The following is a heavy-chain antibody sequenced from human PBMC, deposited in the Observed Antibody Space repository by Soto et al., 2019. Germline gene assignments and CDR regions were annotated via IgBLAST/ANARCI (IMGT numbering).Heavy chain of an antibody. J-gene: IGHJ4*02. CDR2: IYYSGST. CDR3: ARDSLYGDYFNNSFDY. D-gene: IGHD4-17*01. CDR1: GGSVSSGSYY. Sequence: QVQLQESGPGLVKPSETLSLTCTVSGGSVSSGSYYWSWIRQPPGKGLEWIGYIYYSGSTNYNPSLKWRVTISVDTSKNQFSLKLSSVTAADTAVYYCARDSLYGDYFNNSFDYWGQGTLVTVSS. V-gene: IGHV4-61*01.